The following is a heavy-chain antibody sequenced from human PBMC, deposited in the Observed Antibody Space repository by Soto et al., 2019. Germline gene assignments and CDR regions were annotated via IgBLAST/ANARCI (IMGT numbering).Heavy chain of an antibody. CDR3: AKERSSGWSFDY. Sequence: EVQLLEAGGGLVQPGGSLRLSCAATGFTFSTYAMNWDRQAPGKGLEWVSGISGSGDSTYYADSVKGRFTVSRDNSKNTLYLQMNSLRGEDTAVFYCAKERSSGWSFDYWGQGTLVTVSP. D-gene: IGHD6-19*01. CDR2: ISGSGDST. V-gene: IGHV3-23*01. CDR1: GFTFSTYA. J-gene: IGHJ4*02.